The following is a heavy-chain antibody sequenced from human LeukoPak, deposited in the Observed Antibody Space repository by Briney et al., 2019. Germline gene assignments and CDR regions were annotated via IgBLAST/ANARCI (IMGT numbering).Heavy chain of an antibody. Sequence: SETLSLTCTVSGGSISSYYWSWIRQPPWKGLEWIGYIYYSGNTNYNPSLKSRVTISLDTSKNQFSLKLSSVTAADTAVYYCARGSTRDKFDPWGQGTLVTVSS. D-gene: IGHD2-15*01. CDR1: GGSISSYY. CDR3: ARGSTRDKFDP. CDR2: IYYSGNT. V-gene: IGHV4-59*01. J-gene: IGHJ5*02.